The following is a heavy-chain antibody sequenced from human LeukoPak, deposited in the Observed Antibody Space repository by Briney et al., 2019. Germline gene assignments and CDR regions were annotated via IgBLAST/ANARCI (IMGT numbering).Heavy chain of an antibody. Sequence: GGSLRLSCAASGFTVSSNYMTLVRQAPGKGLEWVSVIYGGDYTYYADSVKGRFTISRDNSRNTLYLQMNSLRAEDTAVYHCARAAGAMWPLDYWGQGTLVTVSS. J-gene: IGHJ4*02. D-gene: IGHD2-2*01. CDR2: IYGGDYT. V-gene: IGHV3-53*01. CDR3: ARAAGAMWPLDY. CDR1: GFTVSSNY.